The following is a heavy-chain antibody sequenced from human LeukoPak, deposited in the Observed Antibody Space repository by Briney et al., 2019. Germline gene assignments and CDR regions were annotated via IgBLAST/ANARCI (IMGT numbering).Heavy chain of an antibody. D-gene: IGHD3-10*01. CDR1: GFTFSSYS. CDR3: ARVQLAMVRGVSHYYYYYYMDV. J-gene: IGHJ6*03. Sequence: PGGSLRLSCAASGFTFSSYSMNWVRQAPGKGLEWVSYISSSSSTIYYADSVKGRFTISRDNAKNSLYLQMNSLRAEDTAVYYCARVQLAMVRGVSHYYYYYYMDVWGKGTTVTVSS. CDR2: ISSSSSTI. V-gene: IGHV3-48*01.